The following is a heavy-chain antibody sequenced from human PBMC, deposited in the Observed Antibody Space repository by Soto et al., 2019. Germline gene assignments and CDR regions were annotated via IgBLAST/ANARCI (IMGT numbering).Heavy chain of an antibody. V-gene: IGHV5-10-1*01. CDR2: IDPTDSYT. Sequence: GESLKISCKGSGYIVTSYWISWVRQMPGKGLEWMGRIDPTDSYTKYSPPFQGHVTISADKSINTAYLQWRSLEAADTAMYYCARSGSVVGAAITDYWGQGTLVTVSS. CDR1: GYIVTSYW. J-gene: IGHJ4*02. D-gene: IGHD1-26*01. CDR3: ARSGSVVGAAITDY.